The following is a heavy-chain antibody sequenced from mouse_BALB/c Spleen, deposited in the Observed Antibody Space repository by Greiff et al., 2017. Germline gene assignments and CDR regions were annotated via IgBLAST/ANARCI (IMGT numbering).Heavy chain of an antibody. CDR2: IWGDGST. Sequence: VKLQESGPGLVAPSQSLSITCTVSGFSLTGYGVNWVRQPPGKGLEWLGMIWGDGSTDYNSALKSRLSISKDNSKSQVFLKMNSLQTDDTARYYCAIYYGSSHRYFDVWGAGTTVTVSS. CDR3: AIYYGSSHRYFDV. D-gene: IGHD1-1*01. V-gene: IGHV2-6-7*01. CDR1: GFSLTGYG. J-gene: IGHJ1*01.